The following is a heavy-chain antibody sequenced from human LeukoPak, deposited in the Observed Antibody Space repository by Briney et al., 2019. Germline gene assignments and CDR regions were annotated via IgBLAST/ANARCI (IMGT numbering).Heavy chain of an antibody. Sequence: SETLSLTCTVSGDSISSSSYYWGWIRQPPGKGLEWIGSIYYSGRTYYNPSLKSRVTISVDTSKNQFSLKLSSVTAADTAVYYCARALRYFDWLPYGYWGQGTLVTVSS. D-gene: IGHD3-9*01. J-gene: IGHJ4*02. V-gene: IGHV4-39*01. CDR1: GDSISSSSYY. CDR2: IYYSGRT. CDR3: ARALRYFDWLPYGY.